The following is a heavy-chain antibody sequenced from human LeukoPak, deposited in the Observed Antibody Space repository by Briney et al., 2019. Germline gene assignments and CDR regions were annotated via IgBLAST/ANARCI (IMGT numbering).Heavy chain of an antibody. V-gene: IGHV1-46*01. J-gene: IGHJ3*02. CDR3: ARAGIPDYDILTGQTDAFDI. CDR2: INPSGGST. D-gene: IGHD3-9*01. Sequence: GASVKVSCKASGYTFTSYYMHWVRQAPGQGLEWMGIINPSGGSTSYAQKFQGRVTMTRDTSTSTVYMELSSLRSEDTAVYYCARAGIPDYDILTGQTDAFDIWGQGTMVTVSS. CDR1: GYTFTSYY.